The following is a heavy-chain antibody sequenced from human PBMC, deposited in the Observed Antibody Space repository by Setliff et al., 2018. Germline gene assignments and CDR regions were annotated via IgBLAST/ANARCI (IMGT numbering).Heavy chain of an antibody. CDR2: INHSGST. CDR1: GGSFSGYY. V-gene: IGHV4-34*01. Sequence: SETLSLTCAVYGGSFSGYYWSWIRQPPGKGLEWIGEINHSGSTNYNPSLKSRVTISVDTSKKQFSLKLSSVTAADTAVYYCARAAGSRKYSFWSGYQPWGQGTLVTVSS. D-gene: IGHD3-3*01. CDR3: ARAAGSRKYSFWSGYQP. J-gene: IGHJ4*02.